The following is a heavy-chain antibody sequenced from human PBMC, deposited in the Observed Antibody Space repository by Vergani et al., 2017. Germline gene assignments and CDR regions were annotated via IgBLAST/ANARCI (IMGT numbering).Heavy chain of an antibody. CDR3: ARDVRGYVWGSYRYRDDY. D-gene: IGHD3-16*02. V-gene: IGHV3-48*02. CDR1: GFTFSSYS. Sequence: EVQLVESGGGLVQPGGSLRLSCAASGFTFSSYSMNWVRQAPGKGLEWVAYISSISSTIYYADSVKGRFTISGDKAKNSLYLQMNSLRDEDTAVYYCARDVRGYVWGSYRYRDDYWGQGTLVTVSS. CDR2: ISSISSTI. J-gene: IGHJ4*02.